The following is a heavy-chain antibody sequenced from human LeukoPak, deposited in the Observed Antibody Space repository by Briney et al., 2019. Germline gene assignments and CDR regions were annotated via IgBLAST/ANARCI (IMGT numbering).Heavy chain of an antibody. D-gene: IGHD4-17*01. CDR2: INHSGST. Sequence: SSETLSLTCAVYGGSFSGYYWSWIRQPPGKGLEWIGEINHSGSTNYNPSLKSRVTISVDTSKNQFSLKLSSVTAADTAVYYCARGGMTTLTYGYDDAFDIWGQGTMVTVSS. CDR3: ARGGMTTLTYGYDDAFDI. V-gene: IGHV4-34*01. J-gene: IGHJ3*02. CDR1: GGSFSGYY.